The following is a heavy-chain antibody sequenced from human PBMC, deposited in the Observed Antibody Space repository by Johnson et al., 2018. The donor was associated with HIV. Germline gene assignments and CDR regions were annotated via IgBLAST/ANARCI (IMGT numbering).Heavy chain of an antibody. CDR3: ARGIAAAAMTLHAFDI. D-gene: IGHD6-13*01. V-gene: IGHV3-52*01. CDR1: GFTFSSSW. CDR2: IKCDGSEK. J-gene: IGHJ3*02. Sequence: VQLVESGGGLVKPGGSLRLSCAASGFTFSSSWMHWVCQAPEKGLEWVADIKCDGSEKYYVDSVKGRLTISRDNAKNSLYLQVNSLRAEDTAVYYCARGIAAAAMTLHAFDIWGQGAVVTVPS.